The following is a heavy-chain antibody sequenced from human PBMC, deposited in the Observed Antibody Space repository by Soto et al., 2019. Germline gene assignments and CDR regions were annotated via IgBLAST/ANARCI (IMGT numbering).Heavy chain of an antibody. Sequence: GGSLRLSCAASGLTVSSSYMTWVRQAPGKGLEWVSVIYSGSNTYYADSVKGRFTISRVNSKNTLYLQMNSLRAEDTAVYYCATDPHGSGSVWGQGTLVTVSS. J-gene: IGHJ4*02. D-gene: IGHD3-10*01. CDR1: GLTVSSSY. CDR2: IYSGSNT. CDR3: ATDPHGSGSV. V-gene: IGHV3-53*01.